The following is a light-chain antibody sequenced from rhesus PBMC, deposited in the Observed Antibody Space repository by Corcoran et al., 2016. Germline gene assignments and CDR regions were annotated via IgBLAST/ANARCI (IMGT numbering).Light chain of an antibody. CDR3: LHHNSSPFP. V-gene: IGKV1-28*03. J-gene: IGKJ3*01. Sequence: DIQMTQSPSSLSASVGDTVTITCRASQVISSFLKCFQQKPGKVPKLLIYDVSNLESGVPSRFSGNGSGTVFTLTISSLQPEDFAAYYCLHHNSSPFPFGPGTKLDIK. CDR2: DVS. CDR1: QVISSF.